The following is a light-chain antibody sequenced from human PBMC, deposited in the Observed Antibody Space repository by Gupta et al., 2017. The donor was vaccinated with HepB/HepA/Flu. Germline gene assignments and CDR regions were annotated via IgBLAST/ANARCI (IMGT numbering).Light chain of an antibody. V-gene: IGLV1-40*01. CDR2: GNS. J-gene: IGLJ2*01. Sequence: QSVLTQPPSVSGAPGQRVTISCRGSSSNIGAGYDVHWYQHLPGTAPKLLIYGNSNRPSGVPYRFSGSKSGTSASLAITGLQAEDEADYYCQSYDSSLSGVVFGGGTKLTVL. CDR3: QSYDSSLSGVV. CDR1: SSNIGAGYD.